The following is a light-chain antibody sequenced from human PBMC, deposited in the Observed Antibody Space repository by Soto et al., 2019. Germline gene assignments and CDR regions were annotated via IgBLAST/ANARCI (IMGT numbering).Light chain of an antibody. CDR2: TAS. J-gene: IGKJ4*01. V-gene: IGKV1-9*01. Sequence: DIPLTQSPSFLSASVGDRVTITCRASQGISSYLAWYQQKPGKAPKLLIYTASTLQSGVPSRFSGCGSGTEFTLTISSLQPADFATYYCQQLNRYPLTFGGGTKVEIK. CDR3: QQLNRYPLT. CDR1: QGISSY.